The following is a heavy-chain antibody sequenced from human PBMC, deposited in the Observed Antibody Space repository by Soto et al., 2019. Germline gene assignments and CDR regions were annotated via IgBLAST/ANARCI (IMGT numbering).Heavy chain of an antibody. Sequence: ASVKVSCKASGYTFTSYAMHWVRQAPGQRLEWMGWINAGNGNTKYSQKFQGRVTITRDTSASTAYMELSSLRSEDTAVYYCARVGSVVVPAANDEPSSSWYGRDSYFDYWGQGTLVTVSS. CDR2: INAGNGNT. V-gene: IGHV1-3*01. J-gene: IGHJ4*02. CDR1: GYTFTSYA. D-gene: IGHD2-2*03. CDR3: ARVGSVVVPAANDEPSSSWYGRDSYFDY.